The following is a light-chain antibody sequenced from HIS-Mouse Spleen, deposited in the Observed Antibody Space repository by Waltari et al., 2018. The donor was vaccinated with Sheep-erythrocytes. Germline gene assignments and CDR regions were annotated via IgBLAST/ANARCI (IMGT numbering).Light chain of an antibody. V-gene: IGLV2-23*01. Sequence: QSALTQPASVSGSPGQSITISCTGTSSDVGSYNLVSWYQQHPGKAPKLMIYEGSKRHSGVSNRFSGSKPGNTASLTISGLQAEDEADYYCCSYAGSSTPWVFGGGTKLTVL. CDR1: SSDVGSYNL. CDR2: EGS. J-gene: IGLJ3*02. CDR3: CSYAGSSTPWV.